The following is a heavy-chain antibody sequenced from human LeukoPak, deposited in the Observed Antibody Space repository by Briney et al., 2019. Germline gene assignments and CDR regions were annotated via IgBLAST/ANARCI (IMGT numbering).Heavy chain of an antibody. CDR2: IYYSGST. D-gene: IGHD3-3*01. CDR3: ARGLFLELYYFDY. J-gene: IGHJ4*02. V-gene: IGHV4-59*01. Sequence: SETLSLTCTVSGGSISSYYWSWIRQPPGKGLEWIGYIYYSGSTNYNPSLKSRVTISVDTSKNQFSLKLSSVTAADTAVYYCARGLFLELYYFDYWGQGTLVTVSS. CDR1: GGSISSYY.